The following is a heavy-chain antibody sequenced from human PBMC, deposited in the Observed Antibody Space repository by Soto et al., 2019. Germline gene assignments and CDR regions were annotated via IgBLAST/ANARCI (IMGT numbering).Heavy chain of an antibody. D-gene: IGHD3-22*01. V-gene: IGHV1-2*02. CDR3: ARRKGDYYDSSGYHYYFDY. CDR1: GYTFTDYY. J-gene: IGHJ4*02. Sequence: ASVKVSCKASGYTFTDYYVHWVRQAPGQELEWMGWINPSSGGTKSAQKFQGRVTMTRDTSISTAYIELRRLRSDDTAVYYCARRKGDYYDSSGYHYYFDYWGQGTLVTVSS. CDR2: INPSSGGT.